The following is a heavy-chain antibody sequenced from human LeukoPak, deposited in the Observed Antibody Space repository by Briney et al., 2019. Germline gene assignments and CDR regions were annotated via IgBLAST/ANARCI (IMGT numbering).Heavy chain of an antibody. D-gene: IGHD3-3*01. CDR2: IFYSGTT. V-gene: IGHV4-39*01. CDR1: GASISSSSFY. J-gene: IGHJ5*02. Sequence: SETLSLTCTVSGASISSSSFYWGWIRQPPGKGLEWIGSIFYSGTTYYSPSLRSRVAISVDTSKDQFSLNLSSVTATDTAMYYCARLITIFSTKFDPWGQGTLVTVSS. CDR3: ARLITIFSTKFDP.